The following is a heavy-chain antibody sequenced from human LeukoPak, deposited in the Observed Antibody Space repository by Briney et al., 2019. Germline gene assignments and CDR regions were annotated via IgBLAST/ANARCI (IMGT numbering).Heavy chain of an antibody. Sequence: SETLSLTCAVYGGSFSGYYWSWIRQPPGKGLEWIGEINHSGSTNYNPSLKSRVTISVDASKNQFSLRLSSVTAADTAVYYCARRLDVWGQGTTVTVSS. V-gene: IGHV4-34*01. CDR3: ARRLDV. J-gene: IGHJ6*02. CDR2: INHSGST. CDR1: GGSFSGYY.